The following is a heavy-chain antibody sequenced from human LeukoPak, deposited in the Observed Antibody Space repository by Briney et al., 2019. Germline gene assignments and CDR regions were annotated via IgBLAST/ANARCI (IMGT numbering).Heavy chain of an antibody. CDR2: INHSGST. V-gene: IGHV4-34*01. CDR3: ARRFSGSIPFDY. CDR1: GGSFSGYY. Sequence: SETLSLTCAVYGGSFSGYYWSWLRQPPGKGLEWIGEINHSGSTNYNPSLKSRVTISVDTSKNQFSLKLSSVTAADTAVYYCARRFSGSIPFDYWGQGTLVTVSS. J-gene: IGHJ4*02. D-gene: IGHD3-10*01.